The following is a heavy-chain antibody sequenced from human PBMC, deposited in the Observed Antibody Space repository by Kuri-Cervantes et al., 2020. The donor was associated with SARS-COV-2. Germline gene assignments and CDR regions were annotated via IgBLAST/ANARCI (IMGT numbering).Heavy chain of an antibody. Sequence: GGSLRLSCAASGFTVSSHVMHWVRQAPGKGLEWVSVIYSGGSSTYYADSVKGRFTISRDNSKNTLYLQMNSLGAEDTAVYYCAKDGDPDYWGQGTLVTVSS. D-gene: IGHD2-21*01. V-gene: IGHV3-23*03. CDR2: IYSGGSST. J-gene: IGHJ4*02. CDR3: AKDGDPDY. CDR1: GFTVSSHV.